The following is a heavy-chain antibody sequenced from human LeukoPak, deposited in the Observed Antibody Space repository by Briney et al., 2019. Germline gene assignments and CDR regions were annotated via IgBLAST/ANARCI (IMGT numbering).Heavy chain of an antibody. J-gene: IGHJ6*02. D-gene: IGHD2-2*01. V-gene: IGHV3-21*01. Sequence: GGSLRLSCAASGFTFSSYSMSWVRQAPGKGLEWVSSISSSSSYIYYADSVKGRFTISRDNAKNSLYLQMNSLRAEDTAVYYCARDRTGSAAMKVGYYYYGMDVWGQGTTVTVSS. CDR2: ISSSSSYI. CDR1: GFTFSSYS. CDR3: ARDRTGSAAMKVGYYYYGMDV.